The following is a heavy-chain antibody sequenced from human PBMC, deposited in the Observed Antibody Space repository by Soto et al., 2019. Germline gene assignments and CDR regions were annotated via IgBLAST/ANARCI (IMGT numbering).Heavy chain of an antibody. CDR1: GDTFSSYA. CDR3: ARLAVTAGRFNP. Sequence: SVKVSCKASGDTFSSYAISWVRQAPGQGLEWMGGIXPIFAXANHPPTFQGXXTITADEXXSTAYMELRSLRSEDTAVYYCARLAVTAGRFNPWGQETLATAPS. J-gene: IGHJ5*02. D-gene: IGHD3-10*01. CDR2: IXPIFAXA. V-gene: IGHV1-69*01.